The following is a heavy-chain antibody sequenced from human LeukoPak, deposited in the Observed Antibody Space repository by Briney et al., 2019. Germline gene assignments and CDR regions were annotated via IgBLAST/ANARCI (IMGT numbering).Heavy chain of an antibody. CDR3: AKAPQTTKKNYYGMDV. Sequence: GGSLRLSCAASGFTFSSYAMHWVRQAPGKGLEWVAVISYDGSNKYYADSVKGRFAISSGNSKNTLYLQMNSLRAEDTAVYYCAKAPQTTKKNYYGMDVWGQGTTVTVSS. J-gene: IGHJ6*02. CDR2: ISYDGSNK. CDR1: GFTFSSYA. V-gene: IGHV3-30*09. D-gene: IGHD4-11*01.